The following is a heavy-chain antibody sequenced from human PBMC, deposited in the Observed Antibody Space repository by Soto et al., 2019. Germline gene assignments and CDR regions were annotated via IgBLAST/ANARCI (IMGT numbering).Heavy chain of an antibody. CDR3: AKDYGVGATTGDAFDI. Sequence: EVQLLESGGGLVQPGGSLRLSCAASGFTFSIYAMSWVRQAPGKGLEWVSPISGSGGSRYYADYVKGRFTISRDNSKNTLYLQMNSLRAEDTAVYYCAKDYGVGATTGDAFDIWGQGTMVTVSS. D-gene: IGHD1-26*01. J-gene: IGHJ3*02. V-gene: IGHV3-23*01. CDR2: ISGSGGSR. CDR1: GFTFSIYA.